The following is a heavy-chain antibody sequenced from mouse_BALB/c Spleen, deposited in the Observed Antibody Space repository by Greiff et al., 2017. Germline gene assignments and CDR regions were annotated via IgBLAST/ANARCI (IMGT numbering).Heavy chain of an antibody. Sequence: EVLLVESGAGLVKPGGSLKISCAASGFSFTSYAMSWVRQPPGRRLEWVAEISSGGSYTYYPDAVTGRFTIRRDNANNAVYLEMSSLRSEDTAMYYCARAYYGNYVRFAYWGQGTLVTVSA. V-gene: IGHV5-9-4*01. CDR3: ARAYYGNYVRFAY. CDR1: GFSFTSYA. J-gene: IGHJ3*01. D-gene: IGHD2-10*01. CDR2: ISSGGSYT.